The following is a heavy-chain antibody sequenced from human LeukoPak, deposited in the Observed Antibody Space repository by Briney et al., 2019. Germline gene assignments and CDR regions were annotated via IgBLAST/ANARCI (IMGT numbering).Heavy chain of an antibody. CDR1: GFIFGGEW. J-gene: IGHJ4*02. Sequence: GGSLRLSCAASGFIFGGEWMSWVGQAPGRGLDWGANINPVVSIKYYVACIKGRFTISRDNAKTSLYLQMNSLRAEDTAVYYCASGFLQWLYWGQGTLVTVSS. V-gene: IGHV3-7*01. D-gene: IGHD3-3*01. CDR2: INPVVSIK. CDR3: ASGFLQWLY.